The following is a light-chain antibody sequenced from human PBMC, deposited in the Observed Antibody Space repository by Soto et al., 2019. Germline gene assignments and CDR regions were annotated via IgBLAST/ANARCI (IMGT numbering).Light chain of an antibody. CDR2: ATS. V-gene: IGKV3-20*01. Sequence: EIVLTQSPGTLSLSPGERATLSCRASQSVSGSYLAWYQQKYGQAPRLLIYATSSRATGIPDRFSGSWSGTDLTLTISRLEPEDFAVYYCHHYGSSPWTFGQGTTVEIK. CDR1: QSVSGSY. J-gene: IGKJ1*01. CDR3: HHYGSSPWT.